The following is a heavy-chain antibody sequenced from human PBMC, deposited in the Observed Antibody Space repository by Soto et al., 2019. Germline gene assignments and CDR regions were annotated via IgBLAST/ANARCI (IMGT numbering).Heavy chain of an antibody. D-gene: IGHD6-19*01. CDR2: INAGNGNT. V-gene: IGHV1-3*01. CDR1: GYTFTSYA. J-gene: IGHJ5*02. Sequence: ASVKVSCKASGYTFTSYAMHWVRQAPGQRLEWMGWINAGNGNTKYSQKLQGKVTITRDTSASTTYKELSSLKTEDTAVYYCARGVAGPLNWFDPWGQGTLVTVSS. CDR3: ARGVAGPLNWFDP.